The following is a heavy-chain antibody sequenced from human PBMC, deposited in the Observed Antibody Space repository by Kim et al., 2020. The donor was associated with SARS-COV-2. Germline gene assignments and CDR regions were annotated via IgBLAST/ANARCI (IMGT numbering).Heavy chain of an antibody. Sequence: GGSLRLSCAASGFTFSSYGMHWVRQAPGKGLEWVAVISCNGSNKYYADSVKGRFTISRDNSKNTLYLQMNSLRAEDTAVYYCAKDFNWVVRGAKGDYDYGLDDWGQGTTVTVSS. CDR2: ISCNGSNK. D-gene: IGHD7-27*01. J-gene: IGHJ6*02. CDR1: GFTFSSYG. CDR3: AKDFNWVVRGAKGDYDYGLDD. V-gene: IGHV3-30*18.